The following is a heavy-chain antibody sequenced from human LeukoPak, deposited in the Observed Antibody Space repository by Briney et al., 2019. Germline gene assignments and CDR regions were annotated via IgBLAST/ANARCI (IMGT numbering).Heavy chain of an antibody. CDR2: MNPNSGNT. D-gene: IGHD3-22*01. J-gene: IGHJ4*02. V-gene: IGHV1-8*01. Sequence: ASVKVSCKASGYTFTSYEINWVRQATGQGLELMGWMNPNSGNTGYAQKFQGRVTMTRNTSISTAYMELSSLRSEDTAVYYCARGYYYYDSSGYLGYWGQGTLVTVSS. CDR1: GYTFTSYE. CDR3: ARGYYYYDSSGYLGY.